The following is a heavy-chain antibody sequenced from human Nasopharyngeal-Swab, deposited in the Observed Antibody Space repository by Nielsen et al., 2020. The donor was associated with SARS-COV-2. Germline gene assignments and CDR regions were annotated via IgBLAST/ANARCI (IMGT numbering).Heavy chain of an antibody. CDR2: MNPNSGNT. CDR1: GYTFTSYD. D-gene: IGHD2-2*01. CDR3: ARLIVVVPAAPNSYMDV. J-gene: IGHJ6*03. V-gene: IGHV1-8*01. Sequence: ASEKVSCKASGYTFTSYDINWVRQATGQGLEWMGWMNPNSGNTGYAQKFQGRVTMTRNTSISTAYMELSSLRSEDTAVYYCARLIVVVPAAPNSYMDVWGKGTTVTVSS.